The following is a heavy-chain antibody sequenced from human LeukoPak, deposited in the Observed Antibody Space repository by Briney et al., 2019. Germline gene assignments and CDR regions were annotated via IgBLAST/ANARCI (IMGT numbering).Heavy chain of an antibody. D-gene: IGHD6-6*01. J-gene: IGHJ4*02. CDR2: IYHSGST. V-gene: IGHV4-38-2*02. Sequence: SETLSLTCTVSGYSISRGYYWGWTRQPPGKGLEWIGSIYHSGSTYYNPSLKSRVTISVDTTKNQFSLRLSSVIAADAAVYYCARDRTSIAAQARRRAQFDCWVRGTLVAVSS. CDR1: GYSISRGYY. CDR3: ARDRTSIAAQARRRAQFDC.